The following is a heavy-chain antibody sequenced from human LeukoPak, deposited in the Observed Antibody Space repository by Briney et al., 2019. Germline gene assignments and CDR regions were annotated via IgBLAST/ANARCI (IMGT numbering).Heavy chain of an antibody. CDR1: GFTFSSYA. V-gene: IGHV3-30-3*01. Sequence: GRSLRLSCAASGFTFSSYAMHWVRQAPGKGLEWEAVISYDGSNKYYADSVKGRFTISRDNSKNTLYLQMNSLRAEDTAVYYCARAREDDYVWGSYRYTQWFDPWGQGTLVTVSS. CDR2: ISYDGSNK. D-gene: IGHD3-16*02. J-gene: IGHJ5*02. CDR3: ARAREDDYVWGSYRYTQWFDP.